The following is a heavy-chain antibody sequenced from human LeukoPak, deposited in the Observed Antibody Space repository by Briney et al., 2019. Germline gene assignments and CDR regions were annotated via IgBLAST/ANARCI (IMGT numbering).Heavy chain of an antibody. CDR1: GLTFSSYW. CDR3: VRYYDFWSGYSGLSEPDAFDI. CDR2: IKQDGSEK. J-gene: IGHJ3*02. Sequence: GGSLRLSCAASGLTFSSYWMSWVRQAPGKGLEWVANIKQDGSEKYYVDSVKGRFTISRDNAKNSLYLQMNSLRAEDTAVYYCVRYYDFWSGYSGLSEPDAFDIWGQGTMVTVSS. V-gene: IGHV3-7*01. D-gene: IGHD3-3*01.